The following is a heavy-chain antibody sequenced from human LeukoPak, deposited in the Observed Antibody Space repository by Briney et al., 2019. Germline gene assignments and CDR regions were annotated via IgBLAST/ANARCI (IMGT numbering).Heavy chain of an antibody. J-gene: IGHJ4*02. CDR3: ARDGNWNYDY. V-gene: IGHV4-61*02. Sequence: PSQTLSLTCTVSGGSISSGSYYWSWIRQPAGKGPEWIGRIYTSGSTNYNPSLKSRVTISVDTSENQFSLKLSSVTAADTAVYYCARDGNWNYDYWGQGTLVTVSS. D-gene: IGHD1-1*01. CDR1: GGSISSGSYY. CDR2: IYTSGST.